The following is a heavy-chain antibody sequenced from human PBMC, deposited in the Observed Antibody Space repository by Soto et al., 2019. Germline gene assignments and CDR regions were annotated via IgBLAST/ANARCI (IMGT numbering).Heavy chain of an antibody. CDR3: AKGGCPTGFDC. CDR1: GFTFDDYA. V-gene: IGHV3-9*01. Sequence: MQLVESGGGLVQPGRSLRLSCAASGFTFDDYAMNWVRQGPGKGLEWVSVISWDSGTIAYADSVKGRFTIASDNANNPLYLQMNSLRVEDTALYYCAKGGCPTGFDCWGQGTVVTVTS. CDR2: ISWDSGTI. D-gene: IGHD3-22*01. J-gene: IGHJ4*02.